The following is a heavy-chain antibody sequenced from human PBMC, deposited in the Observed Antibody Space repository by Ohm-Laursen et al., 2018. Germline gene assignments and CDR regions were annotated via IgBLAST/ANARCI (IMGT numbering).Heavy chain of an antibody. CDR2: IIPILGIA. CDR1: GGTFSSYA. V-gene: IGHV1-69*04. CDR3: AKSIAAAGTDFDY. Sequence: GASVKVSCKVSGGTFSSYAISWVRQAPGQGLEWMGRIIPILGIANYAQKFQGRVTITADKSTSTAYMELSSLRSEDTAVYYCAKSIAAAGTDFDYWGQGTLVTVSS. D-gene: IGHD6-13*01. J-gene: IGHJ4*02.